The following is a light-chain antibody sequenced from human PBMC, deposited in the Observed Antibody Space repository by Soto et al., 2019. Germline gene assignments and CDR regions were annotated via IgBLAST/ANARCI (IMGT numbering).Light chain of an antibody. CDR3: QQSYSAPIT. Sequence: DIQMTQSPSTLSGSVGYRVTITCRASQTISSWLAWYQQKPGKAPKLLIYKASTLKSGVPSRFSGSGSGTEFTLTISSLQPEDSATYYCQQSYSAPITFGQGTRLEIK. CDR1: QTISSW. V-gene: IGKV1-5*03. J-gene: IGKJ5*01. CDR2: KAS.